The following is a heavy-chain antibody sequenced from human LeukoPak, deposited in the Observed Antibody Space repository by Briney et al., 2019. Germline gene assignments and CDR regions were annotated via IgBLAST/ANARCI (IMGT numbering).Heavy chain of an antibody. D-gene: IGHD2-15*01. Sequence: QPGGSLRFSCAASGFTFDDYAMHWVRQAPGKGLEWVSLISWDGGSTYYADSVKGRFTISRDNSKNSLYLQMNSLRAEDTALYYCAKDGDCSGGSCYYYYYYYMDVWGKGTTVTVSS. CDR2: ISWDGGST. CDR1: GFTFDDYA. CDR3: AKDGDCSGGSCYYYYYYYMDV. J-gene: IGHJ6*03. V-gene: IGHV3-43D*04.